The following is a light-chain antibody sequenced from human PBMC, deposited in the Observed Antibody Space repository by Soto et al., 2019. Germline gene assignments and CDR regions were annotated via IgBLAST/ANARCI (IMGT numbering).Light chain of an antibody. J-gene: IGKJ1*01. CDR1: QPIITY. CDR3: QQSYTAPST. CDR2: ATS. Sequence: DIQMTQSPSSLSAFVGDRVTVSCRSSQPIITYLNWYQVKPGKAPKPLIFATSNLNSGVPSRFSGSGSGTDFTLTINNLQPEDFATYYCQQSYTAPSTFVQGTKVEIK. V-gene: IGKV1-39*01.